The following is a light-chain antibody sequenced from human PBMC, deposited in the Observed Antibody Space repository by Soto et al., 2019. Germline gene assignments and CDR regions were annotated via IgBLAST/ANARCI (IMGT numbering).Light chain of an antibody. J-gene: IGKJ4*01. Sequence: RRTQYTSPLSASVGARVSITSRASQSITNRLAWFQQKPGKAPKSLIFAASSLQSGVPSKFIGTGSGTDFTLTISSLQAEDVATYFCQQYHSYPLTFGGGTKVDI. V-gene: IGKV1-16*02. CDR2: AAS. CDR3: QQYHSYPLT. CDR1: QSITNR.